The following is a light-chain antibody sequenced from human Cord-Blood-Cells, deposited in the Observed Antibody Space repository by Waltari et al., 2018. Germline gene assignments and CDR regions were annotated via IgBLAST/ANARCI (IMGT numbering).Light chain of an antibody. CDR3: SSYTSSSTDV. CDR2: DVS. Sequence: QSALTQPASVTGSPGQSMTISCPGTSSDVGGYNYVSWYPQHPGKAPKRMIYDVSNRPSGVSNRFSGSKSGNTASLTISGLQAEDEADYYCSSYTSSSTDVFGTGTKVTVL. J-gene: IGLJ1*01. CDR1: SSDVGGYNY. V-gene: IGLV2-14*01.